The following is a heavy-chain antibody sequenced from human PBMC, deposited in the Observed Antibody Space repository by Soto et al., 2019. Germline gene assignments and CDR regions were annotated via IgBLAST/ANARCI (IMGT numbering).Heavy chain of an antibody. D-gene: IGHD3-9*01. V-gene: IGHV3-7*01. Sequence: GGSLRLSCAASGFTFSLHWMTWVRQVPGKGLEWVANIKGDGSVVFYLDSVRGRFTISRDNAKNSLFLQMNRLRVEDTAVYYCARDPVAKPGCDAFDIWGQGTMVTVSS. CDR3: ARDPVAKPGCDAFDI. CDR2: IKGDGSVV. J-gene: IGHJ3*02. CDR1: GFTFSLHW.